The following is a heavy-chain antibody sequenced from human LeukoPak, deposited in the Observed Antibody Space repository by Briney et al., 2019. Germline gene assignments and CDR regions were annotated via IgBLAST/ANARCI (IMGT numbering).Heavy chain of an antibody. J-gene: IGHJ4*02. CDR3: RLTYYDFWSGPGDY. CDR1: GGTFSSYA. D-gene: IGHD3-3*01. CDR2: SIPIFGTA. V-gene: IGHV1-69*05. Sequence: SVKDSCKASGGTFSSYASSWVRQAPGQGLEWMGGSIPIFGTANYAQKFQGRVTLTTDESTSTAYMELSSLRSEDTAVYYCRLTYYDFWSGPGDYWGQGTLVTVSS.